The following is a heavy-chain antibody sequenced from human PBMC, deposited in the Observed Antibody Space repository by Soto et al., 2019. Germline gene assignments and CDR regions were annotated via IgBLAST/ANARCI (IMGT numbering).Heavy chain of an antibody. CDR1: GFTFSGSA. CDR2: IRSKANSYAT. Sequence: EVQLVESGGGLVQPGGSLKLSCAASGFTFSGSAMHWVRQASGKGLEWVGRIRSKANSYATAYAASVKGRFTISRDDSKNTAYLQMNSLKTEDTAVYYCTRLSQYYDFWREEHDAFDIWGQGTMVTVSS. D-gene: IGHD3-3*01. CDR3: TRLSQYYDFWREEHDAFDI. V-gene: IGHV3-73*02. J-gene: IGHJ3*02.